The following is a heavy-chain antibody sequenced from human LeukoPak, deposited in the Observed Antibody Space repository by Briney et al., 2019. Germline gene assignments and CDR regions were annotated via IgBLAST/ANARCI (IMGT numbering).Heavy chain of an antibody. Sequence: ESGPTLVKPTQTLTLTFTFSGFSLSTSGVGVGCIRQPPGKALEWLALIYWDDDKRYSPSLKSRLTITKDTSKNQVVLTMTNMDPVDTATYYCAHRVQLERPGWFDPWGQGTLVTVSS. J-gene: IGHJ5*02. CDR3: AHRVQLERPGWFDP. CDR1: GFSLSTSGVG. CDR2: IYWDDDK. V-gene: IGHV2-5*02. D-gene: IGHD1-1*01.